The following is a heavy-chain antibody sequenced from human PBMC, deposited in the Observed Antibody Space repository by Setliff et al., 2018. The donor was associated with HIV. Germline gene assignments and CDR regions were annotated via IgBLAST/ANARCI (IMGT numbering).Heavy chain of an antibody. Sequence: AASVKVSCKASGYTFTSYYMHWVRQAPGQGLEWMETINPSGGSTSYAQKFQGRVTMTRDTSTSTVYMELSSLRSEDTAVYYCARVQTMAVAGTQYYYMDVWGKGTTVTVSS. CDR1: GYTFTSYY. D-gene: IGHD6-19*01. CDR3: ARVQTMAVAGTQYYYMDV. J-gene: IGHJ6*03. CDR2: INPSGGST. V-gene: IGHV1-46*01.